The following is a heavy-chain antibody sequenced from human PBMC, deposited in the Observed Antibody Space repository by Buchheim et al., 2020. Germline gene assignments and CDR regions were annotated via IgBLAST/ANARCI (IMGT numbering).Heavy chain of an antibody. J-gene: IGHJ4*02. Sequence: EVQLVESGGVLVQPGGSLRLSCAASGFTFSSSWMHWARQPPGKGLVWVSRINSDGSNTLYADSVKGRFTVSRDNAKNTRYLQMNSLRVEDTAVYYCGANFDYWGQGTL. CDR1: GFTFSSSW. V-gene: IGHV3-74*01. CDR2: INSDGSNT. CDR3: GANFDY.